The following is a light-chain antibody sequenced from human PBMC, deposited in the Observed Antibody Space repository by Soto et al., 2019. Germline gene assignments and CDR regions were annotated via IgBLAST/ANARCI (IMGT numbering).Light chain of an antibody. V-gene: IGKV3-20*01. CDR1: QSVSNSY. CDR2: AAS. CDR3: QQYGISFT. Sequence: EIVLTQSPGTLSLSPGERATLSCRASQSVSNSYLAWYRQKPGQAPRLLIDAASSRATGTPDRFSGSGSGTDFTLTISRLEPEDFAVYYCQQYGISFTFGPETKVDIK. J-gene: IGKJ3*01.